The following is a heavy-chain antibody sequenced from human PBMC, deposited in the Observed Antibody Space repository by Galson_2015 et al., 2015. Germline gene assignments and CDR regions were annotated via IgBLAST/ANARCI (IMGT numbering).Heavy chain of an antibody. CDR1: GFTFNTAW. J-gene: IGHJ4*02. CDR3: SWDILLF. Sequence: SLRLSCAASGFTFNTAWMRWVRQAPGEGLEWVGRINSNTDGETTDYAAPVKGRFIISRDDSKNTLYLQMNSLKTEDTAVYYCSWDILLFWGQGALVTVSS. V-gene: IGHV3-15*05. CDR2: INSNTDGETT. D-gene: IGHD1-26*01.